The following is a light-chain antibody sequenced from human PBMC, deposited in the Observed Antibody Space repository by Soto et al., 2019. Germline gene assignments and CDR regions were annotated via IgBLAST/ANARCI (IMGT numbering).Light chain of an antibody. CDR1: TSNIGSAS. Sequence: QAVVTQPPSASGTPGQRVTISCSGTTSNIGSASVNWYQHLPGTAPQLLIHSNDLRLSGVPDRFAGSKSGTSASLAISGVQSEDEADYYCAAWDDRLNGVVFGGGTKLTVL. J-gene: IGLJ2*01. V-gene: IGLV1-44*01. CDR2: SND. CDR3: AAWDDRLNGVV.